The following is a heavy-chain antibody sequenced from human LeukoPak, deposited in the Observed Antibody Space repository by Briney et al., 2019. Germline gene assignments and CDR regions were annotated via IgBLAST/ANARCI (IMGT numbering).Heavy chain of an antibody. CDR1: GFTFSSYS. D-gene: IGHD2-2*01. CDR3: ARGAVGVASVYYYYYMDV. Sequence: GGSLRLSCAASGFTFSSYSMNWVRQAPGKGLEWVSSISSSSSYIYYADSVKGRFTISRDNAKNSLYLQMNSLRAEDTAVYYCARGAVGVASVYYYYYMDVWGKGTTVTVSS. V-gene: IGHV3-21*01. CDR2: ISSSSSYI. J-gene: IGHJ6*03.